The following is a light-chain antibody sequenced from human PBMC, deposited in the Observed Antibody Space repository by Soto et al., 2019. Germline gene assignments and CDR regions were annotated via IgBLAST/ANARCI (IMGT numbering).Light chain of an antibody. CDR3: QQYNNWPPIT. CDR2: GAS. J-gene: IGKJ5*01. Sequence: EIVMTQSPATLSVSPGERATLSCRASQSVSSNLAWYQQKPGQAHRLLISGASTRATGIPARFSGSGSGTEFTLTISSLQSEDLAVYYCQQYNNWPPITFGQGNDWRL. CDR1: QSVSSN. V-gene: IGKV3-15*01.